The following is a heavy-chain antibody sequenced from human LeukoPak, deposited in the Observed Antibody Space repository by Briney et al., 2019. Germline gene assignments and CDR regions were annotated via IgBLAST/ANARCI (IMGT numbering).Heavy chain of an antibody. D-gene: IGHD6-13*01. CDR2: ISSSSSYI. J-gene: IGHJ4*02. CDR1: GFTFSSYS. CDR3: ASGVIIATAGSLDY. Sequence: GGSLRLSCAASGFTFSSYSMNWVRQAPGKGLEWVSSISSSSSYIYYADSVKGRFTISRDDAKNSLYLQMNSLRAEDTAMYYCASGVIIATAGSLDYWGQGTLVTVSS. V-gene: IGHV3-21*01.